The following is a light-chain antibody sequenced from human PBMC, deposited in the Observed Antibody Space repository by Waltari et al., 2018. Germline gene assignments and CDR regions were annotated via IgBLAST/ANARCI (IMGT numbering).Light chain of an antibody. Sequence: ELVLTQSPGTLSLSPGERAPLSCRASRDIGTYLVWYQQKPGQAPRLLIYRASNRATGIPDRFSGSGSGTDFSLTISRLEPEDFAVYYCQNHERLPATFGQGTRVEIK. V-gene: IGKV3-20*01. J-gene: IGKJ1*01. CDR3: QNHERLPAT. CDR1: RDIGTY. CDR2: RAS.